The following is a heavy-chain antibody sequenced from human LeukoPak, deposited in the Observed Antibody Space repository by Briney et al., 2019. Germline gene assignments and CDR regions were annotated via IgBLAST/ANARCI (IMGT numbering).Heavy chain of an antibody. J-gene: IGHJ6*03. CDR2: IYTSGST. D-gene: IGHD1-26*01. CDR3: ARDGELTYPNYYYYYMDV. CDR1: GGSISSSY. Sequence: TPSETLSLTCTVSGGSISSSYWSWIRQPAGKGLEWIGRIYTSGSTHYNPSLRSRVTMSVDTSKNHFSLKMTSVTAADTAVYYCARDGELTYPNYYYYYMDVWGKGTTVTVSS. V-gene: IGHV4-4*07.